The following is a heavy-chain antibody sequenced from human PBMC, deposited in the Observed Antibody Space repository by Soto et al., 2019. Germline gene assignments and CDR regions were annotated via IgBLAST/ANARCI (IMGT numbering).Heavy chain of an antibody. V-gene: IGHV4-61*01. CDR3: ARGPGQYNFDY. Sequence: SETLSLTCTVSGGSISSSSYYWSWIRQLPGKGLEWIGYIYYTGSTNYNPSLKSRVTISVDTSKNQFSLKLSSVTAADTAVYYCARGPGQYNFDYWGQGTLVTVSS. CDR1: GGSISSSSYY. D-gene: IGHD1-1*01. J-gene: IGHJ4*02. CDR2: IYYTGST.